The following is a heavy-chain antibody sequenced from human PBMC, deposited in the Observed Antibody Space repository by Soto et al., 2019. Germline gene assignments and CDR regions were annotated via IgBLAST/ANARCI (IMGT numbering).Heavy chain of an antibody. Sequence: GGSLRLSCAASGFTFSNAWMNWVRQAPGKGLEWVGRIKSKTDGGTTDYAAPVKGRFTISRDDSKNTLYLQMNSLKTEDTAVYYCTTDRSRNYYDSSGYIRSNDFDYWGQGTLVTVSS. D-gene: IGHD3-22*01. V-gene: IGHV3-15*07. CDR3: TTDRSRNYYDSSGYIRSNDFDY. J-gene: IGHJ4*02. CDR1: GFTFSNAW. CDR2: IKSKTDGGTT.